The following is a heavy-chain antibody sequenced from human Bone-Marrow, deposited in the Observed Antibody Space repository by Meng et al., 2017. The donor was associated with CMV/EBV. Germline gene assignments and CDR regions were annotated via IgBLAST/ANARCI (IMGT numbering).Heavy chain of an antibody. D-gene: IGHD6-13*01. CDR1: GGSISSYY. V-gene: IGHV4-59*01. CDR2: IYYSGST. Sequence: SETLSLTCTVSGGSISSYYWSWIRQPPGKGLEWIGYIYYSGSTNYNPSLKSRVAISVDMSKNQFSLKLSSVTAADTAVYYCARHGRGQQLVGGNWFDPWGQGTLVTVSS. CDR3: ARHGRGQQLVGGNWFDP. J-gene: IGHJ5*02.